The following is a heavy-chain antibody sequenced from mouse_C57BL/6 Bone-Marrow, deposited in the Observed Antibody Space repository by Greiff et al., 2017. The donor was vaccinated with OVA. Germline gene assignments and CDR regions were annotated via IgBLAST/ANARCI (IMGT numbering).Heavy chain of an antibody. J-gene: IGHJ3*01. V-gene: IGHV14-4*01. CDR3: TTFYGSSPY. D-gene: IGHD1-1*01. CDR2: IDPENGDT. CDR1: GFNIKDDY. Sequence: VHVKQSGAELVRPGASVKLSCTASGFNIKDDYMHWVKQRPEQGLEWIGWIDPENGDTEYTSKFQGKATITADTSSNTAYLHLSSLTSEDTAVYYCTTFYGSSPYWGQGTLVTVSA.